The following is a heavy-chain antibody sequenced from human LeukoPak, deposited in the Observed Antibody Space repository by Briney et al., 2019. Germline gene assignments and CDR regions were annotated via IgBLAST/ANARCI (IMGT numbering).Heavy chain of an antibody. CDR2: INHSGST. V-gene: IGHV4-34*01. Sequence: SETLSLTCAVYGGSFSGYYWSWIRQPPGKGLEWIGEINHSGSTNYNSSLKSRVTISVDTSKNQFSLKLSSVTAADTAVYYCARASYSGWSFGYWGQGTLVTVSS. CDR3: ARASYSGWSFGY. D-gene: IGHD6-19*01. J-gene: IGHJ4*02. CDR1: GGSFSGYY.